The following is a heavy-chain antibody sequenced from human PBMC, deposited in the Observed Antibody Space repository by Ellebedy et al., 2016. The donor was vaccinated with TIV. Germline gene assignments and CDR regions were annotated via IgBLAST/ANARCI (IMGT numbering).Heavy chain of an antibody. CDR2: INHSGST. CDR1: GGSFSGYC. CDR3: ASTDHLESYYFDY. Sequence: MPSETLSLTCAVYGGSFSGYCWSWIRQPPGKGLEWIGEINHSGSTNYNPSLKSRVTISVDTSKNQFSRKLSSVTAADTAVYYRASTDHLESYYFDYWGQGTLVTVSS. D-gene: IGHD3-3*01. J-gene: IGHJ4*02. V-gene: IGHV4-34*01.